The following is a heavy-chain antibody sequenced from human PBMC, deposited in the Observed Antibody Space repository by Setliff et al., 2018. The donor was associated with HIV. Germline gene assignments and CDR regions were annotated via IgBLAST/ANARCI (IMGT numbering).Heavy chain of an antibody. CDR2: INTNTGNP. J-gene: IGHJ5*02. Sequence: ASVKVSCKTSGYTFINYDINWVRQAPGQGLEWMGWINTNTGNPRYAQGFTERFVFSVDTSGSTAYLQINSLKSKDTAMYYCARAGRLTYYNFWSGRGWFDPWGQGTLVTVSS. V-gene: IGHV7-4-1*02. CDR3: ARAGRLTYYNFWSGRGWFDP. CDR1: GYTFINYD. D-gene: IGHD3-3*01.